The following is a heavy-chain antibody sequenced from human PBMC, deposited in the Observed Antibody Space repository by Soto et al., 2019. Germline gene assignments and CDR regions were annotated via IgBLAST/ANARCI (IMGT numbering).Heavy chain of an antibody. D-gene: IGHD3-10*01. V-gene: IGHV1-18*04. CDR1: GYSFTSSD. CDR3: ARDAGRGRITGLSY. Sequence: ASVKVSCKASGYSFTSSDISWVRQAPGQGLEWVGWVSSYNGNTDYAQKFQGRVTLTTDTSTNTAYMELRTLRSDDTAIYYCARDAGRGRITGLSYWGQGTLVTVSS. J-gene: IGHJ4*02. CDR2: VSSYNGNT.